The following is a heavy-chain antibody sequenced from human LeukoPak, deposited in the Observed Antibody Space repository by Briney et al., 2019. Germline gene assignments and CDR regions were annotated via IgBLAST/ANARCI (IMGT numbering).Heavy chain of an antibody. Sequence: SETLSLTYIDPLGSLSGDYRCWIRQPAREGLGCMGHIYATGGTNYNPSLKSRVTISVDTSKNQFSLKLSSVTAADKAVYYCARKAPYYYDGSGPLGTFDFEYRGQGTLVTVSS. J-gene: IGHJ4*02. V-gene: IGHV4-4*07. CDR3: ARKAPYYYDGSGPLGTFDFEY. CDR2: IYATGGT. D-gene: IGHD3-22*01. CDR1: LGSLSGDY.